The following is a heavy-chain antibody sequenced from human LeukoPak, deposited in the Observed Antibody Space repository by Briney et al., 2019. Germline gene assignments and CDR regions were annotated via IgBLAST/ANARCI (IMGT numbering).Heavy chain of an antibody. CDR1: GYTFTSYA. D-gene: IGHD3-9*01. CDR3: ARSERYFDWLLAPFDY. V-gene: IGHV1-3*03. J-gene: IGHJ4*02. Sequence: GASVKVSCKASGYTFTSYAMHWVRQAPGQRLEWMGWINAGNGNTKYSQEFQGRVTITRDTSASTAYMELSSLRSEDMAVYYCARSERYFDWLLAPFDYWGQGTLVTVSS. CDR2: INAGNGNT.